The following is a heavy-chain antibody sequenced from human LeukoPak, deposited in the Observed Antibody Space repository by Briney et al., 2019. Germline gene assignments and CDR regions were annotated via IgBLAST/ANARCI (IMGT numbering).Heavy chain of an antibody. D-gene: IGHD2-21*01. J-gene: IGHJ4*02. CDR3: AHIGKAPAVLEH. CDR1: GPDFSIAW. CDR2: IKPRMHGETT. V-gene: IGHV3-15*01. Sequence: GGSLRLSCEVSGPDFSIAWMSWVRQTPGEGLEWVGRIKPRMHGETTDYAGPVEGRFHISRDDSRKTVTLHMYGLKTEDPAISYCAHIGKAPAVLEHWGQGTLVTVSS.